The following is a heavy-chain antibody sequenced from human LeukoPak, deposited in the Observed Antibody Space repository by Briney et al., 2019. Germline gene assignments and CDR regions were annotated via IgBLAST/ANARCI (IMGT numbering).Heavy chain of an antibody. J-gene: IGHJ4*02. CDR1: EYTFTGHD. V-gene: IGHV1-8*01. D-gene: IGHD1-26*01. CDR3: ARATGTAGYYYFDY. Sequence: ASVKLSCKASEYTFTGHDINWVRQAAGQGPEWMGWMNPSLGHTGYAQQFQGRVAMTRDISIGTAYIELTNLRSEDTAIYYCARATGTAGYYYFDYWGQGALVTVSS. CDR2: MNPSLGHT.